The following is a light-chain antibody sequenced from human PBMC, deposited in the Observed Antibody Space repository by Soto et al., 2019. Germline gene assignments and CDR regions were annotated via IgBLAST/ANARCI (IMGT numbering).Light chain of an antibody. V-gene: IGKV3-11*01. J-gene: IGKJ5*01. CDR1: QSVSNY. Sequence: EIVLTQSPGTLSXXPXXXXTXXXRASQSVSNYLSWYQQKPGQAPRLLIYGASNRATGIPDRFSGSGSGTDFTLTISRLEPEDFTVYYCQQRSNWPPITFGQGTRLEIK. CDR3: QQRSNWPPIT. CDR2: GAS.